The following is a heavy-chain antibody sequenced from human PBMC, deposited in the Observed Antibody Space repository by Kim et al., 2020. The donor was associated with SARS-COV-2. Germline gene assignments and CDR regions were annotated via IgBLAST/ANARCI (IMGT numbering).Heavy chain of an antibody. V-gene: IGHV4-59*08. Sequence: NYNPSLKSRVTISVDTSKNQFSLKLSSVTAADTAVYYCARLALASNGMDVWGQGTTVTVSS. J-gene: IGHJ6*02. CDR3: ARLALASNGMDV. D-gene: IGHD6-19*01.